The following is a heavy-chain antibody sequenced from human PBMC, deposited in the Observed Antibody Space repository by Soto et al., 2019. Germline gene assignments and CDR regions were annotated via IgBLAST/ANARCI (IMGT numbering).Heavy chain of an antibody. CDR2: IFHDGDT. CDR1: GASIGSGGW. J-gene: IGHJ5*02. V-gene: IGHV4-4*02. D-gene: IGHD2-8*02. Sequence: QVHLQESGPGLVKPSETLSLTCAVSGASIGSGGWWSWVRQPPGKGLEWIAEIFHDGDTNYSPSLKRRVTISVEKSQNQFFLNVYSVTAADTAVYYCARHEGWTGPDQWGQGTLVTVSS. CDR3: ARHEGWTGPDQ.